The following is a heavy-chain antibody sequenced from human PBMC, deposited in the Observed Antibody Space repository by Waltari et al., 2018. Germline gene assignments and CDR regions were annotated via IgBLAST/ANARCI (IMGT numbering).Heavy chain of an antibody. Sequence: DVQLVESGVGLVQPGGSLSRSCTASGFTFSPSGMHGGRHGPGTGLMWVSRIDSEGSSTSYEDSVRGRFTISRDNAKNTLYLQMNSVRDEDTAVYYCGRARVQGVKYFDYWGRGTLVTVSS. V-gene: IGHV3-74*01. CDR1: GFTFSPSG. J-gene: IGHJ4*02. CDR3: GRARVQGVKYFDY. D-gene: IGHD3-10*01. CDR2: IDSEGSST.